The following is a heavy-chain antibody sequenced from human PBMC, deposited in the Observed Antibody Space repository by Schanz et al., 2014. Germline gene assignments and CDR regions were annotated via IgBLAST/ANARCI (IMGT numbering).Heavy chain of an antibody. Sequence: EVQLAESGGGLVQPGGSLRLSCAASGFTFSAYYMDWVRQAPGKGLEWVGRTRNRANNYFTEYAASVKGRFTISRDDSKNSLYLQMSSLKSDDTALYCCARVTISPGGHVLEVWGQGTTVTVSS. CDR2: TRNRANNYFT. J-gene: IGHJ6*02. D-gene: IGHD3-16*01. CDR1: GFTFSAYY. V-gene: IGHV3-72*01. CDR3: ARVTISPGGHVLEV.